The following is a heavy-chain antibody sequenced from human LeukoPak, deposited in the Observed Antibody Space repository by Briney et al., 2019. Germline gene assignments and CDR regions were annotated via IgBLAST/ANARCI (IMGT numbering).Heavy chain of an antibody. Sequence: GASVKVSCKASGYTFTSYGISWVRQAPGQGLEWMGWISAYNGNTDYAQKFQGRVTITADESTSTAYMELSSLRSEDTAVYYCARSLGDIVVVPAAKHYYYYGMDVWGQGTTVTVSS. CDR2: ISAYNGNT. V-gene: IGHV1-18*01. CDR1: GYTFTSYG. CDR3: ARSLGDIVVVPAAKHYYYYGMDV. J-gene: IGHJ6*02. D-gene: IGHD2-2*01.